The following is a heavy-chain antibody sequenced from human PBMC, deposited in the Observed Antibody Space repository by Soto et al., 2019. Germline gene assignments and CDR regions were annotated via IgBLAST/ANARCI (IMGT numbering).Heavy chain of an antibody. Sequence: QVQLVQSGAEVKKPGSSVRVSCKASGDTFTGHSISWVRQAPAQGLEWLGVITPMLGTTNYSPKFQGRVTITLADSAGTAFLDLASLNSDDTAVYYCARMRLDPEAETLPLMFGLDIWGQGTTVSVSS. CDR2: ITPMLGTT. CDR1: GDTFTGHS. D-gene: IGHD3-10*02. J-gene: IGHJ6*02. CDR3: ARMRLDPEAETLPLMFGLDI. V-gene: IGHV1-69*01.